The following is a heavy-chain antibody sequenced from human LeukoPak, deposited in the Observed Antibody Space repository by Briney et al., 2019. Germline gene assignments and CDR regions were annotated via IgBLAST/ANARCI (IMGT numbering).Heavy chain of an antibody. CDR3: ARHRKYREAYYYYYMDV. CDR2: IYHSGST. Sequence: SETLSLTCTVSGYSISSGYYWGWIRQPPGKGLEWIGSIYHSGSTYYNPSLKSRVTISVDTSKNQFSLKLSSVTAADTAVYYCARHRKYREAYYYYYMDVWGKGTTVTISS. D-gene: IGHD2-2*02. J-gene: IGHJ6*03. V-gene: IGHV4-38-2*02. CDR1: GYSISSGYY.